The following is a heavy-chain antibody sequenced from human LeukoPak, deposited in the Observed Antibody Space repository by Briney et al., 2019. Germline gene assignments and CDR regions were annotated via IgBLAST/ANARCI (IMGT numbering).Heavy chain of an antibody. V-gene: IGHV3-53*01. CDR1: WFTFRSFA. Sequence: PGGSLRLSCAASWFTFRSFAMTWVPQAPGKGLECASVIYSHGATYYAVSVKGRFTISRDKSKNTLYLQMNDLRPDDTAVYYCTRKTDRGGSGDDWGQGALVTVSS. J-gene: IGHJ1*01. CDR3: TRKTDRGGSGDD. CDR2: IYSHGAT. D-gene: IGHD3-10*01.